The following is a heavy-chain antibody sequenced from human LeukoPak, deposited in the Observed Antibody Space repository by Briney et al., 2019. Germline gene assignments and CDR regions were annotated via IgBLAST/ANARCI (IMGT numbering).Heavy chain of an antibody. CDR2: IYPGDSDT. D-gene: IGHD7-27*01. Sequence: GESLKISCKGSGYSFSTYWIGWVRQMPGRGLEWMGIIYPGDSDTTYSPSFQDQVTISADKSISTAYLQWSSLKASDTAMYYCARANWGTSSFDYWGQGTLVTVSS. V-gene: IGHV5-51*01. J-gene: IGHJ4*02. CDR3: ARANWGTSSFDY. CDR1: GYSFSTYW.